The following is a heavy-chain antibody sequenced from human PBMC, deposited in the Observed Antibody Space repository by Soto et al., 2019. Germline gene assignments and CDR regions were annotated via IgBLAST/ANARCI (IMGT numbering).Heavy chain of an antibody. D-gene: IGHD3-3*01. J-gene: IGHJ4*02. CDR1: GFTFSIYS. Sequence: GGSLRLSCAASGFTFSIYSMNWVRQAPGKGLEWVSYIMPGSSHIFYADSVKGRFTISRDNAKNSLYLQMNSLRAEDTAVYYCAREAWSNPDYWGQGTLVTVSS. CDR3: AREAWSNPDY. CDR2: IMPGSSHI. V-gene: IGHV3-48*01.